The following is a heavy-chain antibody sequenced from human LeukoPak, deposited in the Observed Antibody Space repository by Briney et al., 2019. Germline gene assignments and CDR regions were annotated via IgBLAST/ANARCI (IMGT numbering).Heavy chain of an antibody. J-gene: IGHJ6*02. CDR2: ISYDGSNK. V-gene: IGHV3-30-3*01. D-gene: IGHD6-19*01. Sequence: GGSLRLSCAASGFTFSSYAMHWVRQAPGKGLEWVAVISYDGSNKYCADSVKGRFTISRDNSKNTLYLQMNSLRAEDTAVYYCARDLSFPSSRWLGPRYYYYYGMDVWGQGTTVTVSS. CDR1: GFTFSSYA. CDR3: ARDLSFPSSRWLGPRYYYYYGMDV.